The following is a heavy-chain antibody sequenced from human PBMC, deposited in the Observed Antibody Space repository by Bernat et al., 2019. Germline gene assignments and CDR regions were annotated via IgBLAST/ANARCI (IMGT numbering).Heavy chain of an antibody. CDR2: IYYSGST. V-gene: IGHV4-30-4*01. J-gene: IGHJ1*01. D-gene: IGHD5-18*01. CDR1: GGSISSGDYY. CDR3: ASGDTAMVCEYFQH. Sequence: QVQLQESGPGLVKPSQTLSLTCTVSGGSISSGDYYWSWIRQPPGKGLEWIGYIYYSGSTYYNPSLKSRVTISVDTSKNLFSLKISSVTAADTAVYYCASGDTAMVCEYFQHWGQGTLVTVCS.